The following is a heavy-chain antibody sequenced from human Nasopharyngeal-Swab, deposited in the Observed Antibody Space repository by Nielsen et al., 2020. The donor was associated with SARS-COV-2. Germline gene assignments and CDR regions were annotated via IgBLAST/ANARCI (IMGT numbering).Heavy chain of an antibody. CDR3: ARGPITLRWWFDP. CDR2: VYSNGSP. J-gene: IGHJ5*01. D-gene: IGHD2-21*01. V-gene: IGHV4-4*07. Sequence: LSCTVSGGSISSYYWSWIRQPAGKRLEWIGRVYSNGSPNYNPSLKSRVTMSADTSKNQFSLKLTSVTAADTAVYYCARGPITLRWWFDPWGQGTLVTVSS. CDR1: GGSISSYY.